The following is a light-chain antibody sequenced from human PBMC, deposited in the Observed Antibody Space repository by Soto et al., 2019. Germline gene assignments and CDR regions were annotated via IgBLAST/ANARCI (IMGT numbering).Light chain of an antibody. CDR2: AS. J-gene: IGKJ3*01. CDR3: QHYGTSAI. Sequence: EIVLTQSPGTLSLSPGERATLSCRASQSVSDSYLAWYQQKPGQAPRLLIYASSRATGIPDRFSGSGSGTDFTLSISRLEPEDFAVYYCQHYGTSAIFGPGTRVDIK. CDR1: QSVSDSY. V-gene: IGKV3-20*01.